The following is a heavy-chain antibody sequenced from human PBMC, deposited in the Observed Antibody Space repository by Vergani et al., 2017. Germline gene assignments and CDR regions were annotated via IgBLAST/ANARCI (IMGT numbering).Heavy chain of an antibody. D-gene: IGHD1-26*01. J-gene: IGHJ6*02. CDR2: INHSGST. CDR3: AAVRRGRFGGSYYYYYGVDV. CDR1: GGSFSGYY. V-gene: IGHV4-34*01. Sequence: QVQLQQWGAGLLKPSETLSLTCAVYGGSFSGYYWSWIRQPPGKGLEWIGEINHSGSTNYNPSLKSRVTISVDTSKNQFSLKLRSVTAADTAVYYCAAVRRGRFGGSYYYYYGVDVWGQGTTVTVS.